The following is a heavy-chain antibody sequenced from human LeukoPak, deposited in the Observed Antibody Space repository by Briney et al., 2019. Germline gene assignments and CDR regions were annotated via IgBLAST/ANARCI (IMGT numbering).Heavy chain of an antibody. CDR2: IRIDGSDK. J-gene: IGHJ6*02. Sequence: SLRPSCTPSAFTSSIFAMHWVRQAPDKGMGWEPFIRIDGSDKYYAESVRGRFTISRDNSKNTLSLQMNSLRAEDTALYYCAKDVYDCSGGSCPQYYYVMDVWGQGTTVTVPS. CDR3: AKDVYDCSGGSCPQYYYVMDV. D-gene: IGHD2-15*01. CDR1: AFTSSIFA. V-gene: IGHV3-30*02.